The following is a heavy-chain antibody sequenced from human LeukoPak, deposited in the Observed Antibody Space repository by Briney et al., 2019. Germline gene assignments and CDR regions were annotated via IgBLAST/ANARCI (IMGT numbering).Heavy chain of an antibody. J-gene: IGHJ5*02. D-gene: IGHD3-3*01. CDR1: GYTFTGYY. CDR3: ARTDFWSGYYGPKSERDWFDP. V-gene: IGHV1-2*02. Sequence: ASVKVSCKASGYTFTGYYMHWVRQAPGQGLEWMGWINPNSGGTNYAQKFQGRVTMTRDTSISTAYMELSRLRSDDTAVYYCARTDFWSGYYGPKSERDWFDPWGQGTLVTVSS. CDR2: INPNSGGT.